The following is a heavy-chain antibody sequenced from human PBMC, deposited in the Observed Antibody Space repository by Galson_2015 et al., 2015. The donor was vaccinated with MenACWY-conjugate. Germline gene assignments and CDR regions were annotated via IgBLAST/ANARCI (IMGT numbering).Heavy chain of an antibody. V-gene: IGHV4-39*07. Sequence: SETLSLTCTVSGGSISGNSFYWGWIRQPPGKGLEWIASMFYSGDTYYNPSLKSRVTISVDTSKNQFSLRVSAVTAADTAVYFCARTYCGGDSCFYMDVWGRGTTVIVSS. J-gene: IGHJ6*03. D-gene: IGHD2-21*01. CDR1: GGSISGNSFY. CDR2: MFYSGDT. CDR3: ARTYCGGDSCFYMDV.